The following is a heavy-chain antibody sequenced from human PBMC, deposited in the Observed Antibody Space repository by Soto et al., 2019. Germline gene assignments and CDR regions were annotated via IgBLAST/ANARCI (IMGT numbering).Heavy chain of an antibody. Sequence: SETLSLTCAVYGGSFSGYYWSWIRQPPGKGLEWIGEINHSGSTNYNPSLKSRVTISVDTSKNQFSLKLSSVTAADTAVYYCARGGLGRDSSIAARRYYYYYMDVWGKGTTVTVSS. J-gene: IGHJ6*03. CDR1: GGSFSGYY. CDR2: INHSGST. V-gene: IGHV4-34*01. CDR3: ARGGLGRDSSIAARRYYYYYMDV. D-gene: IGHD6-6*01.